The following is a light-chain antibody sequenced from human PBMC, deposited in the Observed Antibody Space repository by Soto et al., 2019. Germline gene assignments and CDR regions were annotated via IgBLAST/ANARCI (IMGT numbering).Light chain of an antibody. CDR1: QSLLHSNAYNY. V-gene: IGKV2-28*01. J-gene: IGKJ2*01. CDR2: LGS. Sequence: DIVMTQSPLSLPVTPGEPASISCRSSQSLLHSNAYNYLDWYLQKPGQSPQLLIYLGSSRASGVPARFSGSGSGTEFTLKISRVEAEDFGVYYCMQALQPPPTFGQGTKLEIK. CDR3: MQALQPPPT.